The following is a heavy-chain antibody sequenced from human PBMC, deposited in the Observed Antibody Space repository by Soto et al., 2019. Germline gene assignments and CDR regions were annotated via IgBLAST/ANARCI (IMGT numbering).Heavy chain of an antibody. J-gene: IGHJ4*02. CDR1: GFTFSSYS. CDR3: TRDGYNGNYKGGY. CDR2: IRSSSSYI. Sequence: EVQLVESGGGLVKPGGSLRLSCAASGFTFSSYSMNWVRQAPGKGLEWVSSIRSSSSYIYYADSVKGRYTISRDNAKNPLYLQMNSLRAEDTAVDYCTRDGYNGNYKGGYWGKGTLVTVSS. V-gene: IGHV3-21*01. D-gene: IGHD1-7*01.